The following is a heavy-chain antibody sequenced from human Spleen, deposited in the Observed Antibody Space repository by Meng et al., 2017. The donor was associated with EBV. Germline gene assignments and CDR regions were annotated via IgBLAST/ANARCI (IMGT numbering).Heavy chain of an antibody. D-gene: IGHD5-24*01. CDR2: IDPYSGGA. Sequence: QGQLVQSGAEVRKPGASVQVSCKASGHTFTGYYMHWIRQAPGHGLEWLGRIDPYSGGADYARKFQGRVTLTRDTSLSTAYMELTNLRFDDTAIYYCTRDQDGYNWDDSDYWGQGTMVTVSA. V-gene: IGHV1-2*06. J-gene: IGHJ4*02. CDR1: GHTFTGYY. CDR3: TRDQDGYNWDDSDY.